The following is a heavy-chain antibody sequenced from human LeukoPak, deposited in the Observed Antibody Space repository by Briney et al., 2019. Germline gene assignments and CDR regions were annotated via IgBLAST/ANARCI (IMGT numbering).Heavy chain of an antibody. J-gene: IGHJ6*03. CDR2: IYYSGST. Sequence: PGGSLRLSCAASGFTFSDYYMSWIRQAPGKGLEWVGSIYYSGSTYYNPSLKSRVTISVDTSKNQFSLKLSSVTAADTAVYYCAREKEVDYYDSSGYSAPYYYMDVWGKGTTVTVSS. V-gene: IGHV4-38-2*02. CDR1: GFTFSDYY. CDR3: AREKEVDYYDSSGYSAPYYYMDV. D-gene: IGHD3-22*01.